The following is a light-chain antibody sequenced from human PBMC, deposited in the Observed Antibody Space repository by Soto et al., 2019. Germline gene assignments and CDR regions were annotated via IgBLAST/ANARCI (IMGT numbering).Light chain of an antibody. CDR1: SGHSSYV. Sequence: QPVLTQSPSASASLGASVKLTCTLDSGHSSYVIAWHQQQPGRGPRYLMKINSDGSHHKGDGIPDRFSGSSSGAERHLTISSLQSEDEAEYPCQTWGSGNRVFGGGTKLTVL. J-gene: IGLJ3*02. V-gene: IGLV4-69*02. CDR3: QTWGSGNRV. CDR2: INSDGSH.